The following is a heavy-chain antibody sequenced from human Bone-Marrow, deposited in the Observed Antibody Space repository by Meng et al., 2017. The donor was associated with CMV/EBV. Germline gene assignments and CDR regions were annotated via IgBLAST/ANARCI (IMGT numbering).Heavy chain of an antibody. CDR1: GFTFSSHW. CDR3: ARLRRSSHRRYWCGFDY. CDR2: IKQDGSEK. J-gene: IGHJ4*02. Sequence: GESLKISCTVSGFTFSSHWMSWVRLAPGKGLEWVANIKQDGSEKYYVDSVKGRFTISRDNAKNSLYLQMDCLRGEDTAVYYCARLRRSSHRRYWCGFDYWGQGTLVTVSS. D-gene: IGHD2-8*02. V-gene: IGHV3-7*01.